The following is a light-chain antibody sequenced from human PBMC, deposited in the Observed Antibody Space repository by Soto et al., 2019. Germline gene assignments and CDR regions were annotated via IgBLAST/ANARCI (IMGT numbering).Light chain of an antibody. Sequence: EIVLTQSPGTLSLSPGERATLSCRASQGVSSGSFAWYQQKPGQAPGLLIYDASNRATGIPARFSGSGSGTDFTLTISSLEPEDFAVYYCQQRSIWPLTFGGGTKVDIK. CDR3: QQRSIWPLT. CDR2: DAS. CDR1: QGVSSGS. J-gene: IGKJ4*01. V-gene: IGKV3-11*01.